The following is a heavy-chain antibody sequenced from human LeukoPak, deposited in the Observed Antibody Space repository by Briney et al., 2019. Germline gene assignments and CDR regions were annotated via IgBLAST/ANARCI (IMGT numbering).Heavy chain of an antibody. V-gene: IGHV3-48*04. CDR2: ISSSSSTI. CDR1: GFTFSSYS. CDR3: AKEIGSSYYYGSGSQFDY. D-gene: IGHD3-10*01. Sequence: GGSLRLSCAASGFTFSSYSMNWVRQAPGKGLEWVSYISSSSSTIYYADSVKDRFTISRDNAKNSLYLQMNSLRAEDTAVYYCAKEIGSSYYYGSGSQFDYWGQGTLVTVSS. J-gene: IGHJ4*02.